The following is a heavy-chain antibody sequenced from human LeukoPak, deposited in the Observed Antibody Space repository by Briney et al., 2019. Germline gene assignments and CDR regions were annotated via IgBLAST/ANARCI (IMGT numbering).Heavy chain of an antibody. V-gene: IGHV3-49*04. CDR3: SRGPILLWIHNGMDV. CDR1: GFIFGDHA. J-gene: IGHJ6*02. CDR2: ISSKAYGATT. D-gene: IGHD3-10*01. Sequence: GGSLRLSCTASGFIFGDHAMSWVRQPPGKGLEWVGFISSKAYGATTEYAASVKGRFTISRDDSKGIAYLQMDNPKTEDTALYYCSRGPILLWIHNGMDVWGQGTTVTVSS.